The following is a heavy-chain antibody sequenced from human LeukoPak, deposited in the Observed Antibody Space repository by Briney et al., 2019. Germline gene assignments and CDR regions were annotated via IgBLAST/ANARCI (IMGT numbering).Heavy chain of an antibody. CDR3: ARLIPGYSSSWYGAWFDP. J-gene: IGHJ5*02. D-gene: IGHD6-13*01. V-gene: IGHV4-38-2*02. CDR2: IYHSGST. CDR1: GYSISSGYY. Sequence: PSETLSLTCTVSGYSISSGYYWGWIRQPPGKGLEWIGSIYHSGSTYYNPSLKSRVTISVDTSKNQFSLKLSSVTAADTAVYYCARLIPGYSSSWYGAWFDPWGQGTLVTVSS.